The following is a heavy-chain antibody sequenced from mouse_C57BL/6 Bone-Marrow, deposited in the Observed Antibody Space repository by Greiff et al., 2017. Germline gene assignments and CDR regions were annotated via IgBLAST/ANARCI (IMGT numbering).Heavy chain of an antibody. CDR1: GYPFTSYG. D-gene: IGHD2-4*01. J-gene: IGHJ2*01. CDR2: IYPRSGNT. V-gene: IGHV1-81*01. CDR3: ARRSDYEDY. Sequence: QVQLKESGAELARPGASVKLSCKASGYPFTSYGISWVKQRTGQGLEWIGEIYPRSGNTYYNEKFKGKATLTADKSSSTAYMELRSLTSEDTAVYFCARRSDYEDYWGQGTTLTVSS.